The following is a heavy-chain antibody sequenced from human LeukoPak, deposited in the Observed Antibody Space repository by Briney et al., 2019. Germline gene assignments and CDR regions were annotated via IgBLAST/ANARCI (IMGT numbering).Heavy chain of an antibody. J-gene: IGHJ5*02. D-gene: IGHD5-18*01. CDR3: AREQRRGYSYVWANWFGP. V-gene: IGHV4-4*07. CDR1: GGSISSYY. Sequence: SETLSLTCTVSGGSISSYYWSWIRQPAGKGLEWIGRIYTSGSTNYNPSLKSRVTMSVDTSKNQFSLKLSSVTAADTAVYYCAREQRRGYSYVWANWFGPWGQGTLVTVSS. CDR2: IYTSGST.